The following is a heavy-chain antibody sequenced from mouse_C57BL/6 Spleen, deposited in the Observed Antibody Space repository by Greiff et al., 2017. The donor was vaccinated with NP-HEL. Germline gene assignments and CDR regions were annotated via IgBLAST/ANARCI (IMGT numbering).Heavy chain of an antibody. CDR1: GYAFSSSW. D-gene: IGHD1-1*01. Sequence: VQLQQSGPELVKPGASVKISCKASGYAFSSSWMNWVKQRPGKGLEWIGRIYPGDGDTNYNGKFKGKATLTADKSSSTAYMQLSSLTSEVSAVYFCFITTVVATDYYAMDYWGQGTSVTVSS. V-gene: IGHV1-82*01. CDR2: IYPGDGDT. CDR3: FITTVVATDYYAMDY. J-gene: IGHJ4*01.